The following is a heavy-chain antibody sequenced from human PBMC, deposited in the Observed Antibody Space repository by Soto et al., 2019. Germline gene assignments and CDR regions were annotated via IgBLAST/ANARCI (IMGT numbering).Heavy chain of an antibody. V-gene: IGHV4-31*03. CDR2: IYYSGST. CDR1: GGSISRGIYY. D-gene: IGHD4-17*01. J-gene: IGHJ4*02. Sequence: SETLSLTCTVSGGSISRGIYYWSWIRQHPGKGLEWIGYIYYSGSTYYKPSLKSRVTISVDTSKNQFSLKLNSVTAADTAVYYCARLTVTSYYFDYWGQGTLVTVSS. CDR3: ARLTVTSYYFDY.